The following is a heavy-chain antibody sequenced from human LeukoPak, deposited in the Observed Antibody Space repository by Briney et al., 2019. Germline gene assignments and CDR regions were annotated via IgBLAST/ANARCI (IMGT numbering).Heavy chain of an antibody. CDR3: ALVGGYCSSTSCYSAY. CDR1: GYTFTSYG. CDR2: ISAYNGNT. D-gene: IGHD2-2*01. V-gene: IGHV1-18*01. Sequence: AAVKVSCKASGYTFTSYGISWVRQAPGQGLEWMGWISAYNGNTNYAQKLQGRVTMTTDTSTSTAYMELRSLRSDDTAVYYCALVGGYCSSTSCYSAYWGQGTLVTVSS. J-gene: IGHJ4*02.